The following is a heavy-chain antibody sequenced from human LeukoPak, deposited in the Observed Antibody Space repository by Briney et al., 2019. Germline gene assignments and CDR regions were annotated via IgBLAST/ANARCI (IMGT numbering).Heavy chain of an antibody. J-gene: IGHJ4*02. CDR1: GGSISSYY. D-gene: IGHD6-19*01. CDR2: IYTSGST. Sequence: SETLSLTCTVSGGSISSYYWSWIRQPAGKGLEWIGRIYTSGSTNYNPSLESRVTMSVDTSKNQLSLKLSSVTAADTAVYYCARVHPVAGNDYWGQGTLVTVSS. CDR3: ARVHPVAGNDY. V-gene: IGHV4-4*07.